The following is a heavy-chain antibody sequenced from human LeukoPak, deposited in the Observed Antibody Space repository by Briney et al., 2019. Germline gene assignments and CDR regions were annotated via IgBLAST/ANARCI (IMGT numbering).Heavy chain of an antibody. CDR2: IISSGTTI. Sequence: GGSLRLSCAASGFTFSGYYMTWIRQAPGKGLEWLSYIISSGTTIYYADSVKGRFTVSRDNAKNSLYLQVNSLRAEDTAVYYCARHSSGWSFDYWGQGTLVTVSS. D-gene: IGHD3-22*01. CDR1: GFTFSGYY. J-gene: IGHJ4*02. V-gene: IGHV3-11*04. CDR3: ARHSSGWSFDY.